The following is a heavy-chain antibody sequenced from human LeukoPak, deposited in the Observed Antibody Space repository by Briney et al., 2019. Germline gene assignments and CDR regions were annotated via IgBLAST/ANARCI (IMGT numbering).Heavy chain of an antibody. J-gene: IGHJ4*02. D-gene: IGHD3-22*01. V-gene: IGHV3-9*01. CDR2: ISWNSGNI. CDR3: AKGDYYDSSGYYHPLMDY. CDR1: GSTFDDYA. Sequence: AGRSLRLSCAASGSTFDDYATHWVRQAPGKGLEWVSGISWNSGNIGYADSVKGRFTISRDNAKNSLYLQMNSLRAEDTALYYCAKGDYYDSSGYYHPLMDYWGQGTLVTVSS.